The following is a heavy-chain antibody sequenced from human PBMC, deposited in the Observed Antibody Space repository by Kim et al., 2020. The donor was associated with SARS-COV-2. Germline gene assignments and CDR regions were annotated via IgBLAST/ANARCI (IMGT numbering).Heavy chain of an antibody. V-gene: IGHV3-64*01. J-gene: IGHJ5*02. CDR2: VSSNGADT. Sequence: GGSLRLSCVASGFIFSNYGMYWVRQAPGKGLEHVSAVSSNGADTFYENSVKDRFIISRDNSKNTVYLQMGSLRTEDMALYYCARRNLIPGVLDSWGQGILVTISS. CDR1: GFIFSNYG. D-gene: IGHD3-16*01. CDR3: ARRNLIPGVLDS.